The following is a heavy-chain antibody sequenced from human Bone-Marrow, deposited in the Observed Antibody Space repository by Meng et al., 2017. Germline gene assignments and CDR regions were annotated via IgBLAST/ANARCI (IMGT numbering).Heavy chain of an antibody. CDR1: GGSISSYY. J-gene: IGHJ6*02. CDR3: ARGQSYFDYYYEGMDV. CDR2: IYYSGST. Sequence: SETLSLTCTVSGGSISSYYWSWIRQPPGKGLEWLGYIYYSGSTNYNPSLKSRVTISVDTSKNQFSLKLSSVTAADTAVYYCARGQSYFDYYYEGMDVWGQGTTVTVSS. V-gene: IGHV4-59*01. D-gene: IGHD3-10*01.